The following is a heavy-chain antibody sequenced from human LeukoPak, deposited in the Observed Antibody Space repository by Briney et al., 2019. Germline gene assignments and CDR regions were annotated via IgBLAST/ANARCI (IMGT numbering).Heavy chain of an antibody. D-gene: IGHD4-17*01. CDR2: INYRGTT. Sequence: PSETLSLTCSVSGVSIGTYYWSWVRQPPGKGLEWIGYINYRGTTSYNPSLQSRVTISVDTSKNQFFLNLRSATAADTAVYYCARLEDYVLEYWGLGTLVTVSS. CDR3: ARLEDYVLEY. J-gene: IGHJ4*02. V-gene: IGHV4-59*08. CDR1: GVSIGTYY.